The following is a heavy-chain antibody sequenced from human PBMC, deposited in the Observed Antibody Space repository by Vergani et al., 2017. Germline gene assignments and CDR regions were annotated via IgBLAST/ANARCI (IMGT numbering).Heavy chain of an antibody. CDR3: ARAYCGGDCYWRSAFDI. J-gene: IGHJ3*02. D-gene: IGHD2-21*02. CDR2: INPNSGGT. CDR1: GYTFTGYY. Sequence: QVQLVQSGAEVKKLGASVKVSCKASGYTFTGYYLLWVRQAPGQGLEWMGWINPNSGGTDNAQKFQGRVTMTRDTSISTAYMELSRLRSDDTAVYFCARAYCGGDCYWRSAFDIWGQGTMVTVSS. V-gene: IGHV1-2*02.